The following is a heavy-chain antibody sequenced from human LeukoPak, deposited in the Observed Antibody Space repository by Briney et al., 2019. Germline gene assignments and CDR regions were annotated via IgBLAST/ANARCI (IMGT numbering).Heavy chain of an antibody. CDR2: ISGSGAST. J-gene: IGHJ4*02. Sequence: GGSLRLSCAASGFTFSSYAMSWVRQAPGKGLEWVSAISGSGASTYYVDSVKGRFTISRDNSKNTLYLQMDSLRAEDTAVYYCAKDPQLTVYARFDYWGQGTLVTVSS. D-gene: IGHD2-8*01. V-gene: IGHV3-23*01. CDR3: AKDPQLTVYARFDY. CDR1: GFTFSSYA.